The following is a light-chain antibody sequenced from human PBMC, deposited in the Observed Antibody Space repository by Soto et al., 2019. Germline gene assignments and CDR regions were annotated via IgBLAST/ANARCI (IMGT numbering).Light chain of an antibody. J-gene: IGKJ1*01. V-gene: IGKV3D-15*01. CDR2: GAS. Sequence: DIVMTQSPGTLSVSPGERATLSCRASQSVRNNLAWYQQKPGQAPRLLIFGASTRATGIPARFSGSGSGTEFTLTISSLQSEDLAIYYCQEYSDWPTWTFGQGTKVDI. CDR1: QSVRNN. CDR3: QEYSDWPTWT.